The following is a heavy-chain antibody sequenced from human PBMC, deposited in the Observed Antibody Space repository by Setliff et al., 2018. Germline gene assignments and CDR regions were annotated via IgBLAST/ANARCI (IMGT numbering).Heavy chain of an antibody. CDR3: ARGQPRWFDP. J-gene: IGHJ5*02. CDR1: GGSISSGSYY. CDR2: IYYIGST. V-gene: IGHV4-31*03. Sequence: PSETLSLTCTVSGGSISSGSYYWTWIRQHPGKGLEWIGYIYYIGSTYYNPSLKSRVTISVDTSKSQFSLGLYSVTVADTAVYYCARGQPRWFDPWGPGTLVTVSS.